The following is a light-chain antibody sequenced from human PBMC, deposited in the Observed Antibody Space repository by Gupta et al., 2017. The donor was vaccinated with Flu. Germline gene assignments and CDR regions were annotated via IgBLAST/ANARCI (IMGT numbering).Light chain of an antibody. J-gene: IGLJ1*01. CDR3: SSYSSSGTLV. CDR1: INDIGYYNY. CDR2: EVS. Sequence: QSALTQPASVSGSPGQSITISCTGTINDIGYYNYVSWYQHHPGKAPKLIIYEVSNRPSGVSDRFSGSKSGNTASLTISGRQAEDETDYYCSSYSSSGTLVFGTGTYVTVL. V-gene: IGLV2-14*01.